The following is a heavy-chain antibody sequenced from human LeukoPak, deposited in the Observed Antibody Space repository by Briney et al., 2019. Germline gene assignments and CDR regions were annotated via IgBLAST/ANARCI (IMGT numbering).Heavy chain of an antibody. CDR3: ARQPPYYDFWSGYYKDGYYYYGMDV. V-gene: IGHV4-59*08. J-gene: IGHJ6*02. CDR2: IYYSGST. CDR1: GGSISSYY. Sequence: SETLSLTCTVSGGSISSYYWSWIRQPPGKGLEWIGYIYYSGSTNYNPSLKSRVTISVDTSKNQFSLKLSSVTAADTAVYYCARQPPYYDFWSGYYKDGYYYYGMDVWGQGTLVTVSS. D-gene: IGHD3-3*01.